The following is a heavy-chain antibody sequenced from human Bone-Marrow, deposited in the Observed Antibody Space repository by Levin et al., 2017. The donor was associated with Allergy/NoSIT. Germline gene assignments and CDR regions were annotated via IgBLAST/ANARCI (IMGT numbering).Heavy chain of an antibody. D-gene: IGHD1-14*01. V-gene: IGHV4-34*01. Sequence: SETLSLTCAVYGGSFSGYYWTWIRQPPGKGLEWIGEINHSGSTNYNPSLKSRVTMSVDTSNNQFSLKLNSVTAADTAVYYCARENQAEMRKFDYWGQGTLVTVSS. CDR1: GGSFSGYY. CDR2: INHSGST. J-gene: IGHJ4*02. CDR3: ARENQAEMRKFDY.